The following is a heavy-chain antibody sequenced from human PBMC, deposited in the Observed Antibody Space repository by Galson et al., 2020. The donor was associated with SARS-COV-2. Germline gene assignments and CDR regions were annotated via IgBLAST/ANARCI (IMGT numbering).Heavy chain of an antibody. CDR1: GYTFTGYY. D-gene: IGHD1-26*01. CDR2: INPNSGGT. V-gene: IGHV1-2*06. CDR3: ARALNSGSYLNWFDP. J-gene: IGHJ5*02. Sequence: ASVKVSCKASGYTFTGYYMHWVRQAPGQGLEWMGRINPNSGGTNYAQKFQGRVTMTRDTSISTAYMELSRLRSDDTAVYYCARALNSGSYLNWFDPWGQGTLVTVSS.